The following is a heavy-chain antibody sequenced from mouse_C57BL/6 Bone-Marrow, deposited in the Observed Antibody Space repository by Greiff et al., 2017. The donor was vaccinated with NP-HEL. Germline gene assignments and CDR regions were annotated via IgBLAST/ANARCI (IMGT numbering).Heavy chain of an antibody. CDR2: IYPGDGDT. CDR1: GYAFSSSW. V-gene: IGHV1-82*01. Sequence: QVQLQQPGPELVKPGASVKISCKASGYAFSSSWMNWVKQRPGKGLEWIGRIYPGDGDTNYNGKFKGKATLTANKSSSTAYMQLSSLTSEDSAVYFCARSRGLDYWGQGTTLTVSS. J-gene: IGHJ2*01. CDR3: ARSRGLDY.